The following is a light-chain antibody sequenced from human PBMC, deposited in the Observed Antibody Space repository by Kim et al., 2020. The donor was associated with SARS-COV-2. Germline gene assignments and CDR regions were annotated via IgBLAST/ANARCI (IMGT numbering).Light chain of an antibody. Sequence: LSPRERATLSCRASQSVGGSLVWYQHKPGRGPTPLIYGASTRATYIPSRFSVSGSGTEFTLTIASLQSEDSAVYYCQQYYECPLTFGGGTKVDIK. J-gene: IGKJ4*01. CDR1: QSVGGS. V-gene: IGKV3-15*01. CDR3: QQYYECPLT. CDR2: GAS.